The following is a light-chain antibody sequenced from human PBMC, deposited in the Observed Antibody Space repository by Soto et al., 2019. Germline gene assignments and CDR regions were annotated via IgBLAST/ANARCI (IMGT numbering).Light chain of an antibody. J-gene: IGKJ4*01. V-gene: IGKV3-20*01. CDR3: QQFGGSRI. CDR2: GAS. CDR1: QSVSSSY. Sequence: EIVLTQSPGTLSLSPGERATLSCRASQSVSSSYLAWYQQKPGQAPRLLIYGASSRATGTSDRFSGSGSGTDFTLTISRLEPEDFAVYYCQQFGGSRIFGGGTKVDIK.